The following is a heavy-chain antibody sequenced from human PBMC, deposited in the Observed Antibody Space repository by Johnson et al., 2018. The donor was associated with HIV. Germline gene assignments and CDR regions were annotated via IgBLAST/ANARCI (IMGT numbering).Heavy chain of an antibody. V-gene: IGHV3-66*01. J-gene: IGHJ3*02. Sequence: VQLVESGGGLVQPGGSLRLSCAASGFTVSSNYMSWVRQAPGKGLEWVSVIYRGGSTYYSDSVKGRFTISRDNSKNTLYLQMNSLKTEDTAVYYCTTVDSSGYHNDAFDIWGQGTMVTVSS. CDR3: TTVDSSGYHNDAFDI. D-gene: IGHD3-22*01. CDR1: GFTVSSNY. CDR2: IYRGGST.